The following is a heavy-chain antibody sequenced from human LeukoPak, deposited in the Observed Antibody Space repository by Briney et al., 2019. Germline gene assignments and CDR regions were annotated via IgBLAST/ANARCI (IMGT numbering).Heavy chain of an antibody. D-gene: IGHD6-19*01. CDR2: ISAYNGDT. Sequence: ASVKVSCKASGYTFRSYGLSWVRQAPGQGLEWLGWISAYNGDTRYEQNFQGRVTLTTDTSTTTAYMELTNLRSDDTAVYYCARDLRSSGWYRDLDYWGQGTLVTVSS. CDR1: GYTFRSYG. V-gene: IGHV1-18*01. J-gene: IGHJ4*02. CDR3: ARDLRSSGWYRDLDY.